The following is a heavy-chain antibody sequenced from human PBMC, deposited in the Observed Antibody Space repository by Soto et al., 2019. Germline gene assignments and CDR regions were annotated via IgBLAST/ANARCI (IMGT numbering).Heavy chain of an antibody. CDR1: EFTFSSYA. J-gene: IGHJ4*02. Sequence: GGSLRLSCAASEFTFSSYAMSWVRQAPGKGLEWVSTIGGSGGRTYYADSVKGRFTISRDNSRNTLHLQMNSLRAEDTAVYYCAKDFGGGFCSGTTCYNYFDYWGQGTQVTVSS. CDR3: AKDFGGGFCSGTTCYNYFDY. D-gene: IGHD2-2*01. V-gene: IGHV3-23*01. CDR2: IGGSGGRT.